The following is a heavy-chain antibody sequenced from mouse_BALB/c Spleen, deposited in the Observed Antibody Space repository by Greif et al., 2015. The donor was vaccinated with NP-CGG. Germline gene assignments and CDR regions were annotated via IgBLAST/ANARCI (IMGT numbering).Heavy chain of an antibody. V-gene: IGHV14-3*02. CDR1: GFNIKDTS. J-gene: IGHJ2*01. CDR2: IAPANGNI. Sequence: VQLQQSGAELVKPGASVKLSRTASGFNIKDTSIHWVKQRPEQGLEWIGRIAPANGNIKYDPKFQGKATITVDTSSNTAYLQLSSLTSEDTAVYYCALYYYGNSRFDYWGQGTTLTVSS. D-gene: IGHD1-1*01. CDR3: ALYYYGNSRFDY.